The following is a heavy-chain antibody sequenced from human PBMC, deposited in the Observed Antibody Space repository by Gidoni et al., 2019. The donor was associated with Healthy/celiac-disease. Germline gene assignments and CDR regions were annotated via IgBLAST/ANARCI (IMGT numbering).Heavy chain of an antibody. J-gene: IGHJ2*01. Sequence: QVQLQQWGAGLFKPSKTLSLTFAVYGGSLSDYYWSWIRQPPGKGLEWIGEINNSGITNYDPALKRRVTISVDTSKNQFCLKLSSVTAADTAVYYCARAGIDDYGGIARSYWYFDLWGRGTLVTVSS. CDR3: ARAGIDDYGGIARSYWYFDL. D-gene: IGHD4-17*01. CDR2: INNSGIT. V-gene: IGHV4-34*01. CDR1: GGSLSDYY.